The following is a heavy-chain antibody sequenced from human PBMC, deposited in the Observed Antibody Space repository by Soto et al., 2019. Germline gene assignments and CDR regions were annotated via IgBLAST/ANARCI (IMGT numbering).Heavy chain of an antibody. CDR3: ARHGGQSNWFAL. Sequence: EVQLVESGGGVVQAGGSLRLSCAASGFTFRTYNMNWVRQAPGKGLEWVSYISSSATNIYYADSVKGRFTILRDNAKNSLYLQMTSLRGEDTAVYYCARHGGQSNWFALWGQGTLVTVSS. CDR1: GFTFRTYN. CDR2: ISSSATNI. J-gene: IGHJ5*02. D-gene: IGHD3-16*01. V-gene: IGHV3-48*01.